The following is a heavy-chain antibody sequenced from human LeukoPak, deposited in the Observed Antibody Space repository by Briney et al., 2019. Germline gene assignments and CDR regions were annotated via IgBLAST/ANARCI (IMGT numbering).Heavy chain of an antibody. CDR1: RYTFTGYY. Sequence: ASVKLSCRASRYTFTGYYMHWVQQAAGQGLKWMGWINPNSGGTNYAQKFQGRVTMTRDTSISTAYMELSRLRSDDTAVYYCARDVAVAIFDYWGQGTLVTVSS. CDR2: INPNSGGT. V-gene: IGHV1-2*02. CDR3: ARDVAVAIFDY. J-gene: IGHJ4*02. D-gene: IGHD6-19*01.